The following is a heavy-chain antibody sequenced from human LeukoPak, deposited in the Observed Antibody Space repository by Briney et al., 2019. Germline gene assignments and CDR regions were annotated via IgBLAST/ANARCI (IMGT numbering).Heavy chain of an antibody. V-gene: IGHV4-4*02. D-gene: IGHD4-11*01. Sequence: PSETLSLTCAVSGGSISNNNWWSWVRQPPGKGLEWIGEIYHSGSTYYNPSLKSRVTISVDRSKNQFSLKLSSVTAADTAVYYCASYYSNYVKWFDPWGQGTLVTVSS. CDR1: GGSISNNNW. J-gene: IGHJ5*02. CDR3: ASYYSNYVKWFDP. CDR2: IYHSGST.